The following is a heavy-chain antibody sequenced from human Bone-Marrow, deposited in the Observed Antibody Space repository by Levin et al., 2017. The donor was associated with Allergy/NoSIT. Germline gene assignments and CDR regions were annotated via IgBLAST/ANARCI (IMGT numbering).Heavy chain of an antibody. Sequence: GGSLRLSCAASGFIFDDYALHWVRQAPGKGLEWVSGISWNSDNIGYADSVKGRFTISRDNAKNSLYLQMNSLRTEDTALYYCVKADYGDYVEAFDFWGQGTMVSVSS. CDR3: VKADYGDYVEAFDF. J-gene: IGHJ3*01. D-gene: IGHD4-17*01. V-gene: IGHV3-9*01. CDR2: ISWNSDNI. CDR1: GFIFDDYA.